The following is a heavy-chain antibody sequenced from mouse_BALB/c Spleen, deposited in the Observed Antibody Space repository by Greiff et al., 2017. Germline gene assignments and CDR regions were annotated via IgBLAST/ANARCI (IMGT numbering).Heavy chain of an antibody. D-gene: IGHD1-1*01. V-gene: IGHV5-12-2*01. CDR1: GFTFSSYT. J-gene: IGHJ1*01. CDR2: ISNGGGST. Sequence: DVKLQESGGGLVQPGGSLKLSCAASGFTFSSYTMSWVRQTPEKRLEWVAYISNGGGSTYYPDTVKGRFTISRDNAKNTLYLQMSSLKSEDTAMYYCARGGIYYGSSYWYFDVWGAGTTVTVSS. CDR3: ARGGIYYGSSYWYFDV.